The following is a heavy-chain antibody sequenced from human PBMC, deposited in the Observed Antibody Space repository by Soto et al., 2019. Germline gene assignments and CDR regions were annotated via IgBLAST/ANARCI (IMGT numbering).Heavy chain of an antibody. D-gene: IGHD2-21*02. Sequence: PGGSLRLSCAASGFTFSSYAMSWVRQAPGKGLEWVSAISGSGGSTYYADSVKGRFTISRDNSKNTLYLQMNSLRAEDTAVYYCAKSVGCGGDCYSQYFQHWGQGTLVTVSS. J-gene: IGHJ1*01. V-gene: IGHV3-23*01. CDR2: ISGSGGST. CDR1: GFTFSSYA. CDR3: AKSVGCGGDCYSQYFQH.